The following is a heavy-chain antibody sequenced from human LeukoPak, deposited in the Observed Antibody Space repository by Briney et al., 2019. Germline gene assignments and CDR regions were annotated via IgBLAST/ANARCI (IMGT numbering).Heavy chain of an antibody. V-gene: IGHV1-46*01. D-gene: IGHD2-21*02. CDR2: INPSGGST. CDR3: SVTSNYYYYGMDV. J-gene: IGHJ6*02. CDR1: GYTFTSYY. Sequence: ASVKVSCKASGYTFTSYYMHWVRQAPGQGLEWMGIINPSGGSTSYAQKFQGRVTMTGDTSTSTVYMELSSLRSEDTAVYYCSVTSNYYYYGMDVWGQGTTVTVSS.